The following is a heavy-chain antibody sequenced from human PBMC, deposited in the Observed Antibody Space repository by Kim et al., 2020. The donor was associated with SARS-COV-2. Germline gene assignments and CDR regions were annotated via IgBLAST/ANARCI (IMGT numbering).Heavy chain of an antibody. CDR1: GYSVSTDYY. CDR3: QRMVRSGPCDY. J-gene: IGHJ4*02. V-gene: IGHV4-38-2*02. Sequence: SETLSLTCTVSGYSVSTDYYWGWIRQPPGKGLEGIGSIYHTGKTSYNPYLKSRVTISIDTSRNQFSLKVNSVTAADTAMYYCQRMVRSGPCDYWGQGTLVTVSS. CDR2: IYHTGKT. D-gene: IGHD3-3*01.